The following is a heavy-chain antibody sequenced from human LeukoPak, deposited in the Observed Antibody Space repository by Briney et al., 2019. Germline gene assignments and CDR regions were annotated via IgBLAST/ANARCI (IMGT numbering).Heavy chain of an antibody. V-gene: IGHV1-18*01. CDR1: GGTFSSYA. Sequence: ASVKVSCKASGGTFSSYAISWVRQAPGQGLEWMGWISAYNGNTNYAQKLQGRVTMTTDTSTSTAYMELRSLRSDDTAVYYCARAWYSSSYLDYWGQGTLVTVSS. D-gene: IGHD6-6*01. CDR3: ARAWYSSSYLDY. J-gene: IGHJ4*02. CDR2: ISAYNGNT.